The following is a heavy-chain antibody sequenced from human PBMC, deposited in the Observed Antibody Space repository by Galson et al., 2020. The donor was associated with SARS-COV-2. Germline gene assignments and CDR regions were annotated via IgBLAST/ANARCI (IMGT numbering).Heavy chain of an antibody. CDR2: IYPGDSYT. V-gene: IGHV5-51*01. Sequence: GESLKISCKASGYSFSDYWIGWVRQMPGKDLEWMGIIYPGDSYTIYSPSFQGQVTISADKSISTAYLQLSSLKASDTALYYCARHGASSGWYEGIDYWGQGTLVTVSS. CDR3: ARHGASSGWYEGIDY. D-gene: IGHD6-19*01. CDR1: GYSFSDYW. J-gene: IGHJ4*02.